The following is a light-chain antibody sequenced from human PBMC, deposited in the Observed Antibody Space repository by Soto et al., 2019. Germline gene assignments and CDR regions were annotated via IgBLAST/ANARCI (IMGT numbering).Light chain of an antibody. Sequence: EIVMTQSPVTLSVSPGERATLSCRASQSVSSNLAWYQQKPGQAPRLLIYGASTRATGIPARFSGSGSGTEFTLTISSLQSEDFAVYYCQQYNNWPPPTFGPGTKVDIK. CDR1: QSVSSN. J-gene: IGKJ3*01. CDR2: GAS. V-gene: IGKV3-15*01. CDR3: QQYNNWPPPT.